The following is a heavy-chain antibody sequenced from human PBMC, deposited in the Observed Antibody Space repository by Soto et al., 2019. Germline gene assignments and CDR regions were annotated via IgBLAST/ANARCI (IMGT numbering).Heavy chain of an antibody. CDR2: ISCCGGSA. V-gene: IGHV3-23*01. D-gene: IGHD6-19*01. Sequence: EVQLLESGGGVVQPGGSLRLSCVASGFNFKKFAMAWVRQAAGEGLEWVSGISCCGGSASYADSVKGRFSIARDDSKNTVSLQLNSLRVEDPAQYYCAKADGQQWLIPHLDNWGQGPLVTVS. CDR1: GFNFKKFA. J-gene: IGHJ4*02. CDR3: AKADGQQWLIPHLDN.